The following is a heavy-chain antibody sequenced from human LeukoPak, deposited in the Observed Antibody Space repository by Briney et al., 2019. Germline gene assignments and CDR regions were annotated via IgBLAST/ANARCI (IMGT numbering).Heavy chain of an antibody. V-gene: IGHV3-66*03. Sequence: HAGGSLRLSCTVSGFTVSSNSMSWVRQAPGKGLEWVSFIYSDNTHYSDSVKGRFTISRDNAKNTLYLQMNSLRAEDTAVYYCAKDDAVGEYDSSGYYISYYFDYWGQGTLVTVSS. CDR1: GFTVSSNS. J-gene: IGHJ4*02. D-gene: IGHD3-22*01. CDR3: AKDDAVGEYDSSGYYISYYFDY. CDR2: IYSDNT.